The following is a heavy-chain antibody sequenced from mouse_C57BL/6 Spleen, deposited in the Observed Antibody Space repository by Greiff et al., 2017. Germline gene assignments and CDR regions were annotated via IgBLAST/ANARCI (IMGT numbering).Heavy chain of an antibody. Sequence: EVQLQESEGGLVQPGSSMKLSCTASGFTFSDYYMAWVRQVPETGLEWVANINYDGSSTYYLDSLKSRFIISRDTAKNILYLQMSSLKSEDTATYSCARERGGLFDDWGQGTTLTASS. V-gene: IGHV5-16*01. D-gene: IGHD1-1*02. CDR3: ARERGGLFDD. CDR2: INYDGSST. J-gene: IGHJ2*01. CDR1: GFTFSDYY.